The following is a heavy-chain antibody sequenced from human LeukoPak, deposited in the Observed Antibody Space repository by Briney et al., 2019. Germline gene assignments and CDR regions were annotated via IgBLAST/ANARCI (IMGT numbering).Heavy chain of an antibody. Sequence: PGGSLRLSCAASGFTVSSNYMSWVRQAPGKGLEWVSVIYSGGSTYYADSVKGRFTISRDNSKNTLYLQMNSLRAEDTAVYYRAIYYYDSSGYPAFNDYWGQGTLVTVSS. CDR3: AIYYYDSSGYPAFNDY. J-gene: IGHJ4*02. CDR1: GFTVSSNY. D-gene: IGHD3-22*01. CDR2: IYSGGST. V-gene: IGHV3-53*01.